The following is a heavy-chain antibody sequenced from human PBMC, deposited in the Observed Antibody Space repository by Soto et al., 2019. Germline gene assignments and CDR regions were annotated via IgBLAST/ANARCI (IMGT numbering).Heavy chain of an antibody. CDR3: AKDLGDSSIWYHVY. V-gene: IGHV3-23*01. Sequence: GGSLRVFCAASGFTFSSYAMSWVRQAPGKGLEWVSAISGSGGSTYYADSVKGRFTISRDNSKNTLYLQMNSLRAEDTAVYYCAKDLGDSSIWYHVYWGDVTPVPVS. J-gene: IGHJ4*01. CDR2: ISGSGGST. D-gene: IGHD6-13*01. CDR1: GFTFSSYA.